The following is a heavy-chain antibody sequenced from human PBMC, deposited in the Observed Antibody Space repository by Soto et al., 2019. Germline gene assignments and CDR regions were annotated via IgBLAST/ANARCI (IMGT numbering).Heavy chain of an antibody. J-gene: IGHJ4*02. CDR1: GFTFSSYA. CDR2: ISYDGSNK. V-gene: IGHV3-30-3*01. Sequence: GGSLRLSCAASGFTFSSYAMHWVRQAPGKGLEWVAVISYDGSNKYYADSVKGRFTISRDKSKNTLYLQMSSLRAEDTAVYYCARVLVATIDYWGQGTLVTVSS. D-gene: IGHD5-12*01. CDR3: ARVLVATIDY.